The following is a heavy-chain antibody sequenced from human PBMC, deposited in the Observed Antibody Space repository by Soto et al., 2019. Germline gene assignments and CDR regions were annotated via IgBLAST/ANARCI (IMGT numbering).Heavy chain of an antibody. J-gene: IGHJ4*02. V-gene: IGHV3-11*05. CDR1: GFTFSDYY. D-gene: IGHD6-13*01. CDR2: ISSSSSYT. Sequence: QVPLVESGGGLVKPGGSLRLSCAASGFTFSDYYMSWIRQAPGKGLEWVSYISSSSSYTNYADSVKGRFTISRDNAKNSLYLQMNSLRAEDTAVYYCARVGIAAAGLFFDYWGQGTLVTVSS. CDR3: ARVGIAAAGLFFDY.